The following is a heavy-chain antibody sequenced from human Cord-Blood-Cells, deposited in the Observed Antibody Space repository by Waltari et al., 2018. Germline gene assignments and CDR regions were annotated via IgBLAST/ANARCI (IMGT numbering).Heavy chain of an antibody. CDR2: IYTSGST. V-gene: IGHV4-4*07. Sequence: QVQLQESGPGLVKPSETLSLTCTVSGGSISSYYWSWFRHPAGKGLEWIGRIYTSGSTNYNPSLKSRVTMSVDTSKNQFSLKLSSVTAADTAVYYCARDLSVVPAANWFDPWGQGTLVTVSS. J-gene: IGHJ5*02. CDR1: GGSISSYY. CDR3: ARDLSVVPAANWFDP. D-gene: IGHD2-2*01.